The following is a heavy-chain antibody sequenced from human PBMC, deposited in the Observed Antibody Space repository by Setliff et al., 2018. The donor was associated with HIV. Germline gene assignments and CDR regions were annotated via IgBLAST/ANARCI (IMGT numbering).Heavy chain of an antibody. CDR3: VRGSGYYYFDN. CDR2: IKQSGSEI. Sequence: PGGSLRLSCSASGFTFAIHWMKWVRQAPGKGLEWVATIKQSGSEIYYMDSVRGRFTISRDNAKNMLYLQMNSLSADDTAVYYCVRGSGYYYFDNWGQGALVTVSS. D-gene: IGHD3-22*01. V-gene: IGHV3-7*01. CDR1: GFTFAIHW. J-gene: IGHJ4*02.